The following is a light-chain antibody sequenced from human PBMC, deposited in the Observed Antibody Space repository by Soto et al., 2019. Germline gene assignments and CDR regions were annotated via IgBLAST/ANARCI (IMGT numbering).Light chain of an antibody. V-gene: IGKV1-5*01. CDR1: QTINSW. Sequence: DIQMIQSPSTLSLSLGNSVTSTCRASQTINSWLAWYQQKPGKAPTLLIYDASSLQSGVPSRFSGSGSGTQFTLTISSLKPDDFATYFCQQYNSYSITFGPGTRLDI. J-gene: IGKJ5*01. CDR3: QQYNSYSIT. CDR2: DAS.